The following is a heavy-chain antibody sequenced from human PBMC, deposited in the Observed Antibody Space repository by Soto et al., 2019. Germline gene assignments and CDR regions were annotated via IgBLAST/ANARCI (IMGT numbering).Heavy chain of an antibody. V-gene: IGHV3-11*01. CDR1: GFTFSDYY. D-gene: IGHD3-22*01. J-gene: IGHJ4*02. Sequence: VQLVESGGGFVKPSGSLTLACGGSGFTFSDYYMSWVRQAPGKGLEWVAYISSSGNTIYYADSVKGRFTISRDNAKNSVFLQMSNLRAEDTALYFCAKMSSENYYDPVFSWGQGTLVTVSS. CDR2: ISSSGNTI. CDR3: AKMSSENYYDPVFS.